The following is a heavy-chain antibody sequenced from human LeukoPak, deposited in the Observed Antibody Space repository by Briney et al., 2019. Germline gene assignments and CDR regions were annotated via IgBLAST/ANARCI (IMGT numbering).Heavy chain of an antibody. CDR3: ARLQWLVQVQEGADY. D-gene: IGHD6-19*01. Sequence: PSETLSLTCTVSGASISSGSYYWGWIRQPPGKGLEWIGSIYYSGSTYYNPSLKSRVTISVDTSKNQFSLKLSSVTAADTAVYYCARLQWLVQVQEGADYWGQGTLVTVSS. CDR1: GASISSGSYY. V-gene: IGHV4-39*01. CDR2: IYYSGST. J-gene: IGHJ4*02.